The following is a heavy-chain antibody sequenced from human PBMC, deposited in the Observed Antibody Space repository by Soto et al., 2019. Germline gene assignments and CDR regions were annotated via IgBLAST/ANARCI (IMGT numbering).Heavy chain of an antibody. CDR2: IYSGGST. Sequence: SETLSLTCNVSGGFVNSDTHSWSWIRQTPGKRLAWIGFIYSGGSTKNPSLRSRVTMSVDPSKNQFSLKLRSLIVADTAVYHCARLVRYCSATPCATRADVLGQGITVTV. D-gene: IGHD2-15*01. V-gene: IGHV4-61*01. CDR1: GGFVNSDTHS. J-gene: IGHJ6*02. CDR3: ARLVRYCSATPCATRADV.